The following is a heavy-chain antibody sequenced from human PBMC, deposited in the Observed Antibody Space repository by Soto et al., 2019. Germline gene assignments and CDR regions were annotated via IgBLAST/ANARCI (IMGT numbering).Heavy chain of an antibody. CDR3: AKCLEVGHCNNGIWHRFQY. CDR1: GFTFGNYA. Sequence: EVQLLESGGTLVQPGGSLRLSCAGSGFTFGNYAMSWVRQAPGKGLEWVSNIGGGGGDTYYADSVKGRFTISRDNSKNALYLQMNSLRAEDTAVYYCAKCLEVGHCNNGIWHRFQYWGQGTLVTVSS. CDR2: IGGGGGDT. D-gene: IGHD2-8*01. J-gene: IGHJ1*01. V-gene: IGHV3-23*01.